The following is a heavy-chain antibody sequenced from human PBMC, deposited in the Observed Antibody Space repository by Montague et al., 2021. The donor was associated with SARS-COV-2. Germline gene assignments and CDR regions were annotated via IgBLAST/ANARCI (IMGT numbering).Heavy chain of an antibody. J-gene: IGHJ6*03. CDR2: IHHGGST. Sequence: SETLSLTCAVHGGSFSTYSWNWIHQPPGKGLGWIGEIHHGGSTNYNPSLKSRVTISADTSKNQFSLKLTSVAAADTAVYYCARLGDGVVPSPILGVGPYYSYYYMDVWGKGTTVTVSS. CDR3: ARLGDGVVPSPILGVGPYYSYYYMDV. CDR1: GGSFSTYS. D-gene: IGHD3-10*01. V-gene: IGHV4-34*01.